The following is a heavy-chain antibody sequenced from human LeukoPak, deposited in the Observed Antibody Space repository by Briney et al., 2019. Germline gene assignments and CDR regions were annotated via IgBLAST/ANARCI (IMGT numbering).Heavy chain of an antibody. CDR2: TYYRSQQWHS. V-gene: IGHV6-1*01. D-gene: IGHD3-3*01. Sequence: SQTLSLTFAISGDSVSSNGASWNWIRQSPSRGLEWLGRTYYRSQQWHSDYAPSVKGRITLNADTSKNQFSLQLNSMTPEDTAVYYCGRETDFGVVTNWGQGTLVTVSS. CDR3: GRETDFGVVTN. J-gene: IGHJ4*02. CDR1: GDSVSSNGAS.